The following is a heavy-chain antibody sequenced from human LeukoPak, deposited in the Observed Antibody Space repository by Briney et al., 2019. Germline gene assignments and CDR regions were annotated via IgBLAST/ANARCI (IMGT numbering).Heavy chain of an antibody. CDR1: GFTFSSYE. CDR3: ARLMTTVTEDY. D-gene: IGHD4-17*01. V-gene: IGHV3-23*01. J-gene: IGHJ4*02. Sequence: GGSLRLSCAASGFTFSSYEMNWVRQAPGKGLEWVSAISGSGGSTYYADSVKGRFTISRDNSKNTLYLQMNSLRAEDTAVYYCARLMTTVTEDYWGQGTLVTVSS. CDR2: ISGSGGST.